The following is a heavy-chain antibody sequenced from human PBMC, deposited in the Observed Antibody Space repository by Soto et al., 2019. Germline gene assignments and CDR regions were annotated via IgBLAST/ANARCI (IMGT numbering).Heavy chain of an antibody. V-gene: IGHV1-69*04. CDR1: GGTFSSYT. D-gene: IGHD2-15*01. J-gene: IGHJ3*02. Sequence: GASVKVSCKASGGTFSSYTISWVRQAPGQGLEWMGRIIPILGIANYAQKFQGRVTITADKSTSTAYMELSSLRSEDTAVYYCARDEGYCSGGRCYSAAFDIWGQGTMVTFSS. CDR3: ARDEGYCSGGRCYSAAFDI. CDR2: IIPILGIA.